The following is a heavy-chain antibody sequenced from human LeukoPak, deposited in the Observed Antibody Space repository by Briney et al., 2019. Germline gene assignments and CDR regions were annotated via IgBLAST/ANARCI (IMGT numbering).Heavy chain of an antibody. Sequence: GGPLDPSWVAPGVPSSGFWMSGAGQPPGKGLGWGANNQDGSEKFHVDSVTGRFTISRDNARNSMYLQMNSLRVEDTAVYYCARGWPFYSRGWYFDYWGQGALVTVSS. CDR1: GVPSSGFW. V-gene: IGHV3-7*01. J-gene: IGHJ4*02. CDR2: NQDGSEK. CDR3: ARGWPFYSRGWYFDY. D-gene: IGHD6-19*01.